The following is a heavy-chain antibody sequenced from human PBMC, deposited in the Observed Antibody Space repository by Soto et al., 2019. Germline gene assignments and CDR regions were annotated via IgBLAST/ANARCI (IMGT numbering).Heavy chain of an antibody. CDR1: GYSFNSYW. V-gene: IGHV5-10-1*01. CDR2: IDPSDSYT. Sequence: GESLKISCRGSGYSFNSYWISWVRQMPGKGLEWMGRIDPSDSYTNYSPSFQGHVTISSDKSISTAYLQWSSLKASDTAMYYCARIGYCSDGSCSRVYYGMDIWGQWTTVTVSS. J-gene: IGHJ6*02. CDR3: ARIGYCSDGSCSRVYYGMDI. D-gene: IGHD2-15*01.